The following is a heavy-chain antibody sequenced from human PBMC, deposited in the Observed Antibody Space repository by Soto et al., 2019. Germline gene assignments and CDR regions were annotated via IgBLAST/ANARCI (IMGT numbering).Heavy chain of an antibody. CDR2: INPSGGST. CDR3: TTSSTRKNWFDP. J-gene: IGHJ5*02. D-gene: IGHD2-2*01. Sequence: ASVKVSCKASGYTFTSYYMHWVRQAPGQGLEWMGIINPSGGSTSYAQKFQGRVTMTRDTSTSTVYMELSSLRSEDTAVYYCTTSSTRKNWFDPSGQATLVTVSS. CDR1: GYTFTSYY. V-gene: IGHV1-46*01.